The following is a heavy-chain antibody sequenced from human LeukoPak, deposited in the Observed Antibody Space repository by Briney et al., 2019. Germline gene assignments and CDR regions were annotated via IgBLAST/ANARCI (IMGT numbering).Heavy chain of an antibody. CDR2: IYYSGTT. CDR1: GGSISNYF. J-gene: IGHJ4*02. D-gene: IGHD3-22*01. V-gene: IGHV4-59*08. Sequence: SETLPHICSVSGGSISNYFWSWIRQPPGKGLEWIGYIYYSGTTNYNPSLKSRVTMSIDTSKNQFSLKLRSVTAADTAVYYCARSAYSSGFYYFDFWGQGGNASVSS. CDR3: ARSAYSSGFYYFDF.